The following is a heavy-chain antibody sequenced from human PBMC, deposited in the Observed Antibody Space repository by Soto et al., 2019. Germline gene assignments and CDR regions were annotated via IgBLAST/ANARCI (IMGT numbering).Heavy chain of an antibody. Sequence: QVQLQQWGTGLLKPSETLSLTCSVHGGSFSGYYWTWIRQSPGKGLEWIGEINHSESTNYNPSLKSRLTISLDKSKNQFSLNLTSVTAADTAVYSCARLPIYYCYSMDVWGKGTTVTVSS. CDR2: INHSEST. V-gene: IGHV4-34*01. D-gene: IGHD2-21*01. CDR3: ARLPIYYCYSMDV. J-gene: IGHJ6*03. CDR1: GGSFSGYY.